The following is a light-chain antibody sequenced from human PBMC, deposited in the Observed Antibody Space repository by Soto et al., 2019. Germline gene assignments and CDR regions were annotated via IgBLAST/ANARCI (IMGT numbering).Light chain of an antibody. V-gene: IGKV1-5*03. CDR1: QSISSW. CDR3: QQSYSKPWT. CDR2: KAS. Sequence: DIRMSQSPSTLSAYVGDRVTITCRASQSISSWLAWYQQKPGKAPKLLINKASSLESGVPSRFSGSGSGTDFTLTISSLRPEDFATYYCQQSYSKPWTFGQGTKVDIK. J-gene: IGKJ1*01.